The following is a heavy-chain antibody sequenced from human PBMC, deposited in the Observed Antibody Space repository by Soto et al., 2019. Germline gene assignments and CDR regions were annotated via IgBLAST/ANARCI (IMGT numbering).Heavy chain of an antibody. Sequence: GGSLRLSCAASGFTFSSYWMQWVRQAPGRGLVWVSRINSDGSTTSYADSVKGRFTISRDNAKNTLYLQMNSLRAEDTAVYYCARGIYSSSSRNWFDPWGQGTLVTVSS. V-gene: IGHV3-74*01. CDR1: GFTFSSYW. D-gene: IGHD6-6*01. CDR2: INSDGSTT. J-gene: IGHJ5*02. CDR3: ARGIYSSSSRNWFDP.